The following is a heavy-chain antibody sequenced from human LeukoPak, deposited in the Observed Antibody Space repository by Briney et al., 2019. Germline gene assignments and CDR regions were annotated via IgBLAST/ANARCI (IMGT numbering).Heavy chain of an antibody. CDR3: ARDISGDYVTPHGWFDP. Sequence: SQTLSPTCTVSGGSISSGGYYWSWIRQHPGKGLEWIGYIYYSGSTYYNPSLKSRVTISVDTSKNQFSLKLSSVTAADTAVYYCARDISGDYVTPHGWFDPWGQGTLVTVSS. J-gene: IGHJ5*02. D-gene: IGHD4-17*01. CDR1: GGSISSGGYY. V-gene: IGHV4-31*03. CDR2: IYYSGST.